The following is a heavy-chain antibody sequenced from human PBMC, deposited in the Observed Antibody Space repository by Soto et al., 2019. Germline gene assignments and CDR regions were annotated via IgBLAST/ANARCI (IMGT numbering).Heavy chain of an antibody. D-gene: IGHD5-12*01. CDR2: IVVGSGNT. CDR1: GFTFTSSA. V-gene: IGHV1-58*01. Sequence: QMQLVQSGPEVKKPGTSVKVSCKASGFTFTSSAVQWVRQARGQRLEWIGWIVVGSGNTNYAQKFQERVTITRDMSTITAYMELSSLRSEDTAVYYCAADGDSGYEYYWGQGTLVTVSS. J-gene: IGHJ4*02. CDR3: AADGDSGYEYY.